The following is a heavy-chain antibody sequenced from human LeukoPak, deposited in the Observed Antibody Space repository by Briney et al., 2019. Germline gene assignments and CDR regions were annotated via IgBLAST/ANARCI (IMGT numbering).Heavy chain of an antibody. V-gene: IGHV3-48*01. CDR1: GFTFSSYS. CDR2: ISSGSSTI. Sequence: GGSLRLSCAASGFTFSSYSMNWVRQAPGKGLEWISYISSGSSTIYYADSVKGRFTISRDNAKNSLYLQMNSLRAEDTAVYYCARFTVVPAAIYYYYGMDVWGQGTTVTVSS. CDR3: ARFTVVPAAIYYYYGMDV. J-gene: IGHJ6*02. D-gene: IGHD2-2*01.